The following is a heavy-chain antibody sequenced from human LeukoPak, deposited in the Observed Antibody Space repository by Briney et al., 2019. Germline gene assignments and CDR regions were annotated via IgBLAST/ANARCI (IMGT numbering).Heavy chain of an antibody. CDR1: GGTFSSYA. CDR2: IIPIFGTA. V-gene: IGHV1-69*13. D-gene: IGHD3-10*01. CDR3: ARGSIKWFGELPLYYYYGMDV. Sequence: SVKVSCKASGGTFSSYAISWVRQAPGQGLEWMGGIIPIFGTANYAQKFQGRVTITAAESTSTAYMELSSLRSEDTAVYYCARGSIKWFGELPLYYYYGMDVWGQGTTVTVSS. J-gene: IGHJ6*02.